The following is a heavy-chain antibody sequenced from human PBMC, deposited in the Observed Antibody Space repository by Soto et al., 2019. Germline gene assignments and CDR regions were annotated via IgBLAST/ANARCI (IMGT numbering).Heavy chain of an antibody. CDR1: GGTFSSYA. Sequence: QVQLVQSGAEVKKPGSSVKVSCKASGGTFSSYAISWVRQAPGQGLEWMGGIIPIFGTANYEQKFQGRVTITADKSTSTAYMELSSLRSEDTAVYYCARGRSWLVSTPYYGMDVWGQGTTVTVSS. J-gene: IGHJ6*02. D-gene: IGHD6-19*01. CDR2: IIPIFGTA. CDR3: ARGRSWLVSTPYYGMDV. V-gene: IGHV1-69*06.